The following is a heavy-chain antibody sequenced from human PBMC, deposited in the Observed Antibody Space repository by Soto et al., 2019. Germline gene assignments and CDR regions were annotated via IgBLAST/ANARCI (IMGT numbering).Heavy chain of an antibody. D-gene: IGHD2-2*01. V-gene: IGHV1-3*01. CDR2: INAGNGNT. J-gene: IGHJ4*02. CDR1: GYTFTSYA. Sequence: QVQLVQSGAEVKKPGASVKVSCKASGYTFTSYAMHWVRQAPGQRLEWMGWINAGNGNTKYSQKFQGRVTITRDTSASTAYMELSSLRSEDTAVYYCAREQRVVPAARLDYWGQGTLVTVSS. CDR3: AREQRVVPAARLDY.